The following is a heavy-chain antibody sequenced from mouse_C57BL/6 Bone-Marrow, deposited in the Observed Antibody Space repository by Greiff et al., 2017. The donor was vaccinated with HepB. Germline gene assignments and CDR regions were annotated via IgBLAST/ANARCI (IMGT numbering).Heavy chain of an antibody. CDR3: TRARTGTYWYFDV. CDR1: GFTFSSYA. J-gene: IGHJ1*03. CDR2: ISSGGDYI. V-gene: IGHV5-9-1*02. D-gene: IGHD4-1*01. Sequence: EVQVVESGEGLVKPGGSLKLSCAASGFTFSSYAMSWVRQTPEKRLEWVAYISSGGDYIYYADTVKGRFTISRDNARNTLYLQMSSLKSEDTAMYYCTRARTGTYWYFDVWGTGTTVTVSS.